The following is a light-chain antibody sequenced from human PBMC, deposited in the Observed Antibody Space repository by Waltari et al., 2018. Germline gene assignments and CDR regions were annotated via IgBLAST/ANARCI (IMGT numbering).Light chain of an antibody. CDR3: SSYTSSRLNV. CDR2: DVT. Sequence: QSALTHPAPVSGSPGQSITISCTGTSTDVGGFALVSWYQQHPGKAPIFMIYDVTKPPSGVSNRFSGSKSGNTASLTISGLQAEDEADYYCSSYTSSRLNVFGSGTKVTVL. J-gene: IGLJ6*01. V-gene: IGLV2-14*03. CDR1: STDVGGFAL.